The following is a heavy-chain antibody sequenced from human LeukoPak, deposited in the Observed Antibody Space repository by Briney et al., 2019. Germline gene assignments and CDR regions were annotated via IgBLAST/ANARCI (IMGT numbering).Heavy chain of an antibody. V-gene: IGHV4-61*02. CDR3: ARGTGTTNFDY. J-gene: IGHJ4*02. Sequence: PSETLSLTCTVSGGSVSSGSYYWSWIRQPAGKGLEWIGRIYPSGSTIYPSGTTHYNPSLKGRVTISVDTSKNQFSLKVDSVTAADAAVYFCARGTGTTNFDYWGQGTLVTVSS. CDR2: IYPSGSTIYPSGTT. D-gene: IGHD1-1*01. CDR1: GGSVSSGSYY.